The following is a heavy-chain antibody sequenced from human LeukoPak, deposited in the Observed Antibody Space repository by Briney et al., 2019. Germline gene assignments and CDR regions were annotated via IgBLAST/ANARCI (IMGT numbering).Heavy chain of an antibody. Sequence: GASVKVSCKASGYTFIGYYIHWVRQAPGQGLEWMGWINPNSGGTNYAQKFQGRVTMTRDTSISTAYMELSRLISDDTAVYHCARAHCSSTNCYQFDYWGQGILVTVSS. J-gene: IGHJ4*02. CDR2: INPNSGGT. CDR3: ARAHCSSTNCYQFDY. CDR1: GYTFIGYY. D-gene: IGHD2-2*01. V-gene: IGHV1-2*02.